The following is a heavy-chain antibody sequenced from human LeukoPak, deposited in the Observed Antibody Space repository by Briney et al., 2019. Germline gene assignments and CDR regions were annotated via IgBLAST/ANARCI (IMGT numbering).Heavy chain of an antibody. D-gene: IGHD3-10*01. CDR2: RYYSGST. Sequence: SETLSLTCTVSGGSISNYYWSWIRQPPGKGLEWIGYRYYSGSTNYNPSLISRVTISVDTSRNQFSLKLTSVTAADTAVYYCARVPPLLWFGELPYDAFDIWGQGTMVTVSS. J-gene: IGHJ3*02. V-gene: IGHV4-59*01. CDR3: ARVPPLLWFGELPYDAFDI. CDR1: GGSISNYY.